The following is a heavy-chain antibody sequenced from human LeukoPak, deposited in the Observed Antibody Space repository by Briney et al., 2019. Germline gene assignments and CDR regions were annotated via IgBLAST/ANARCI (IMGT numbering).Heavy chain of an antibody. CDR2: MNPNSGDT. V-gene: IGHV1-8*02. CDR1: GYTFTNYG. Sequence: ASVKVSCKASGYTFTNYGISWVRQATGQGLEWMGWMNPNSGDTVYAQKFQGRVTMTRNTSINTAYMELSSLRSEDTAVYFCARGHYFDTFDIWGQGTRVSVSS. J-gene: IGHJ3*02. D-gene: IGHD3-10*01. CDR3: ARGHYFDTFDI.